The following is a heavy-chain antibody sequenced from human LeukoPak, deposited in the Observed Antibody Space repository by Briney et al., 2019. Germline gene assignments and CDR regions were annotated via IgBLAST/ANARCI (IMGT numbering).Heavy chain of an antibody. CDR3: AKDGGLWVSAHWGDS. D-gene: IGHD7-27*01. Sequence: GGSLRLSCAASGFTFSSYAMSWVRQAPGKGLEWVSGLVNSGGNTYYADSVKGRFTVSRDNSKNTLYLQMNSLRAEDTAVYYCAKDGGLWVSAHWGDSWGRGTLVTVSS. V-gene: IGHV3-23*01. CDR2: LVNSGGNT. CDR1: GFTFSSYA. J-gene: IGHJ4*02.